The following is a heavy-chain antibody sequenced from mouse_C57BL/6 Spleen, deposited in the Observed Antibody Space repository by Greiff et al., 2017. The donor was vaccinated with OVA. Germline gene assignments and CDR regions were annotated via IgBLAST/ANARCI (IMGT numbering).Heavy chain of an antibody. D-gene: IGHD1-1*01. CDR3: TRDDGSSYRYFDV. Sequence: KLVESGEGLVKPGGSLKLSCAASGFTFSSYAMSWVRQTPEKRLEWVAYISSGGDYIYYADTVKGRFTISRDNARNTLYLQMSSLKSEDTAMYYCTRDDGSSYRYFDVWGTGTTVTVSS. CDR2: ISSGGDYI. J-gene: IGHJ1*03. V-gene: IGHV5-9-1*02. CDR1: GFTFSSYA.